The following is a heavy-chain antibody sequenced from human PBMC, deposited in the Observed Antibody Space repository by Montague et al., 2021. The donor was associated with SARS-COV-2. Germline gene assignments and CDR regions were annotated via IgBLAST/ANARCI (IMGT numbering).Heavy chain of an antibody. Sequence: SETLSLTCTVSGGSISTYYWSWIRQPPGKGLEWIGYIYYSGSTNYSPSLKSRVAISVDTSKNQFSLKLSSVTAADTAVYYCARGGYNAHKNYWYFDLWGRGTLVTVSS. J-gene: IGHJ2*01. CDR2: IYYSGST. V-gene: IGHV4-59*08. CDR1: GGSISTYY. D-gene: IGHD5-24*01. CDR3: ARGGYNAHKNYWYFDL.